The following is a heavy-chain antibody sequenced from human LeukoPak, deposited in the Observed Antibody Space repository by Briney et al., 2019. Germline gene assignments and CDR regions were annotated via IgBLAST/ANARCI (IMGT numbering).Heavy chain of an antibody. CDR1: GGSISSYY. CDR3: ARGYYDFWSGQLYYCYYYMDV. D-gene: IGHD3-3*01. J-gene: IGHJ6*03. V-gene: IGHV4-59*01. Sequence: KPSETLSLTCTVSGGSISSYYWSWIRQPPGKGLEWIGYIYYSGSTNYNPSLKSRVTISVDTSKNQFSLKLSSVTAADTAVYYCARGYYDFWSGQLYYCYYYMDVWGKGTTVTVSS. CDR2: IYYSGST.